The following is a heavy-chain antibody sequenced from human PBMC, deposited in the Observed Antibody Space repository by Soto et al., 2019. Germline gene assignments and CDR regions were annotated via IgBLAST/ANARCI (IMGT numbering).Heavy chain of an antibody. Sequence: SETLSLTCTVSGGSISSSSYYWGWIRQPPGKGLEWIGSIYYSGSTYYNPSLKSRVTISVDTSKNQFSLKLSSVTAADTAVYYCARHTSMVRGVIMQFDYWGQGTLVTVSS. CDR3: ARHTSMVRGVIMQFDY. V-gene: IGHV4-39*01. D-gene: IGHD3-10*01. CDR1: GGSISSSSYY. CDR2: IYYSGST. J-gene: IGHJ4*02.